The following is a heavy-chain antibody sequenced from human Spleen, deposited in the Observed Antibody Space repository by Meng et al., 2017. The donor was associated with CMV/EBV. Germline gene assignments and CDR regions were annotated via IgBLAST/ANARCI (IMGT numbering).Heavy chain of an antibody. Sequence: SGPTLVKPTQPLTLTCTFSGFSLSSSGVGVGWIRQPPGKALEWLALIYWNDDKRYRPSLKNRLTITKDTSKNHVVLTMTNVDPVDTATYYCAHHYYYDSSGYYQTFDYWGQGTLVTVSS. V-gene: IGHV2-5*01. D-gene: IGHD3-22*01. CDR3: AHHYYYDSSGYYQTFDY. CDR2: IYWNDDK. J-gene: IGHJ4*02. CDR1: GFSLSSSGVG.